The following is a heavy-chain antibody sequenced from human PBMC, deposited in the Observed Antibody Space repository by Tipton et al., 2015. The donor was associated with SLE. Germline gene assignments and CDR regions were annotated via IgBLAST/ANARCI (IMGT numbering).Heavy chain of an antibody. J-gene: IGHJ6*02. V-gene: IGHV4-59*08. CDR3: ARQRLRLLSPLDA. D-gene: IGHD3-10*01. Sequence: TLSLTCSVSGVSISHFYWSWIRQPPGKGLEWIAYIYYSGTTNYNPSLKSRVSISVDTSKNHFSLNLYSVTAADTAVYYCARQRLRLLSPLDAWGQGTTVTVS. CDR1: GVSISHFY. CDR2: IYYSGTT.